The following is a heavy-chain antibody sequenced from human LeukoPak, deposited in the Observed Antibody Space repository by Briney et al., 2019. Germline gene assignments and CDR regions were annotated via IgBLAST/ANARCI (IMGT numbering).Heavy chain of an antibody. D-gene: IGHD2-8*02. CDR3: ARGLLGIDF. CDR1: GFTFSSYW. CDR2: IDTDGSNT. V-gene: IGHV3-74*01. J-gene: IGHJ4*02. Sequence: GGSLRLSCAPSGFTFSSYWMHWVRQAPGKGLMWVSRIDTDGSNTNYADSVEGRSTISRDNAKNTLYLQMNSLRAEDTAAYYCARGLLGIDFWGQGTLVTVSS.